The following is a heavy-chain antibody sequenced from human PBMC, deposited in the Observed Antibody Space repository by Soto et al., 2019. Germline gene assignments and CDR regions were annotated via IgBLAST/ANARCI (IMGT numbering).Heavy chain of an antibody. D-gene: IGHD5-12*01. CDR3: ALYSGYEHRFGSVDY. J-gene: IGHJ4*02. Sequence: SETLSLTCTVSGDSISNYYWSWIRQPTGKGLEWIGYIYYGGSTNYNPSLKSRVTISVDTSKNQFSLNLNSVTAADTAVYYCALYSGYEHRFGSVDYWGQGTQVTVSS. CDR1: GDSISNYY. CDR2: IYYGGST. V-gene: IGHV4-59*08.